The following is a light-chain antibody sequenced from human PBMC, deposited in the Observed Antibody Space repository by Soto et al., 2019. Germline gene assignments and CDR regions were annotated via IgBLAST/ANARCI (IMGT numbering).Light chain of an antibody. CDR3: QQYGSSPT. J-gene: IGKJ1*01. CDR1: QSVTSNY. V-gene: IGKV3-20*01. Sequence: EIGLTQSPGTLSLSPGERAILSCRASQSVTSNYLAWYQQKPGQAPSLVIYGASSRATGIPDRFSGSGSGTDFTLTISKLEPEDFAVYCCQQYGSSPTFGQGTKVEIK. CDR2: GAS.